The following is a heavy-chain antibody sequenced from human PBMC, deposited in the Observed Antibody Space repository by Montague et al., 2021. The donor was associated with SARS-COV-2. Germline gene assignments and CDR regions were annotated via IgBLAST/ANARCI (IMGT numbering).Heavy chain of an antibody. V-gene: IGHV3-7*01. CDR2: INQDETAK. Sequence: SLRLSCAASGFSFSDYSMNWVRQAPGKGLQWVANINQDETAKTYVDSVKGRFTISRDDAKNSLILQMNSLKDEDTAVYYCARSPRGSGTGWLDYWGQGTLVTVSS. J-gene: IGHJ4*02. CDR3: ARSPRGSGTGWLDY. CDR1: GFSFSDYS. D-gene: IGHD3/OR15-3a*01.